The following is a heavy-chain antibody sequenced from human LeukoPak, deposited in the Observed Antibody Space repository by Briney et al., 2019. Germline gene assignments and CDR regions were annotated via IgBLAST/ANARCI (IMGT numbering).Heavy chain of an antibody. J-gene: IGHJ6*03. Sequence: GGSLRLSCAASGFTFSSYEMNWVRQAPGKGLEWVSYISSSGSTIYYADSVKGRFTISRDNAKNSLYLQMNSLRAEDTAVYYCARDHYDYVWGSYREYYYYYYMDVWGKGTTVTISS. D-gene: IGHD3-16*02. CDR1: GFTFSSYE. CDR2: ISSSGSTI. CDR3: ARDHYDYVWGSYREYYYYYYMDV. V-gene: IGHV3-48*03.